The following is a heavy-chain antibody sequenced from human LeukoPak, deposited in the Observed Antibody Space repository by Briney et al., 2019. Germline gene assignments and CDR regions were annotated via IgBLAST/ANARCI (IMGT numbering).Heavy chain of an antibody. CDR2: ITRRSTYI. CDR3: ARSRDGYNILDY. D-gene: IGHD5-24*01. V-gene: IGHV3-21*04. J-gene: IGHJ4*02. CDR1: GFTFSSSS. Sequence: GGSLRLSCAASGFTFSSSSMNWVRQAPGKGLEWVSSITRRSTYIYYADSMKGRFTISRDSAKNTLNLQMNSLRAEDTAIYYCARSRDGYNILDYWGQGTLVTVSS.